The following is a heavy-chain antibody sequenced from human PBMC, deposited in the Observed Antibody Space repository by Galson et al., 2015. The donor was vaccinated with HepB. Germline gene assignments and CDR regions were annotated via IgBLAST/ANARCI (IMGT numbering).Heavy chain of an antibody. CDR1: GGTFSSYT. CDR2: IIPILGIA. D-gene: IGHD3-22*01. Sequence: SVKVSCKASGGTFSSYTISWVRQAPGQGLEWMGRIIPILGIANYAQKFQGRVTITADKSTSTAYMELSSLRSEDTAVYYCARDPTYYDSSGYYSHRYYYYGMDVWGQGTTVTVSS. J-gene: IGHJ6*02. V-gene: IGHV1-69*04. CDR3: ARDPTYYDSSGYYSHRYYYYGMDV.